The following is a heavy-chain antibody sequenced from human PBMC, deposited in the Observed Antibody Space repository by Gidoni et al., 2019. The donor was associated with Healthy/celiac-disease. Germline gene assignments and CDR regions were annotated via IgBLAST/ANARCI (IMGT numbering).Heavy chain of an antibody. CDR2: ISWNSGSI. CDR1: GLTFDDYA. D-gene: IGHD3-10*01. V-gene: IGHV3-9*01. Sequence: EVQLVESGGGLVQPGRSLSLSCAAYGLTFDDYAMHWVRQGPGKGLELVSGISWNSGSIGYADSVKGRFTISRDNDKNSLYLQMNSLRAEDTALYYCAKARGYYYGMDVWGQGTTVTVSS. J-gene: IGHJ6*02. CDR3: AKARGYYYGMDV.